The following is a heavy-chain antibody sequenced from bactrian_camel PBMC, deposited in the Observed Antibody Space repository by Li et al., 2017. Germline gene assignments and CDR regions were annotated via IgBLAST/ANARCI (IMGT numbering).Heavy chain of an antibody. J-gene: IGHJ4*01. Sequence: DVQLVESGGGSVQPGGPPTLSCAATGFDFGSVSMQWLRQAPGKELEWVSTVYATGLADVSNHVKGRFTGSRDGAKNTVYLQMNNLKSEDTARYYCIIVAYWAFSFWAEGTQVTVS. CDR3: IIVAYWAFSF. D-gene: IGHD1*01. CDR2: VYATGLA. V-gene: IGHV3S10*01. CDR1: GFDFGSVS.